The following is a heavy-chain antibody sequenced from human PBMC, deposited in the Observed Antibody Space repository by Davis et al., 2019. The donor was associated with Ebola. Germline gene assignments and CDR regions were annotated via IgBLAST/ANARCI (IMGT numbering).Heavy chain of an antibody. CDR3: VRDYIFAFDL. CDR1: GFTFRNYW. V-gene: IGHV3-7*01. CDR2: IKQDGSEK. J-gene: IGHJ5*02. Sequence: GESLKILCAASGFTFRNYWMSWVRQAPGKGLEWVANIKQDGSEKYYVDSVKGRFTVSRDNVKNSLFLQMNSLRDEDSAVYYCVRDYIFAFDLWGQGARVIVSS.